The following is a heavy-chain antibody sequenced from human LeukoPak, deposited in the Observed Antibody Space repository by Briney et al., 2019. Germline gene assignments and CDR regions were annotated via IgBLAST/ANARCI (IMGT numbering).Heavy chain of an antibody. J-gene: IGHJ4*02. CDR2: IKQDGSDK. V-gene: IGHV3-7*01. D-gene: IGHD2-21*02. CDR1: GFIFSDYW. CDR3: AKDWRAYCGGDCYSYFDY. Sequence: GGSLRLSCAASGFIFSDYWMSWVRQAPGKGLEWVANIKQDGSDKYYVDSVKGRFTISRDNSKNTLYLQMNSLRAEDTAVYYCAKDWRAYCGGDCYSYFDYWGQGTLVTVSS.